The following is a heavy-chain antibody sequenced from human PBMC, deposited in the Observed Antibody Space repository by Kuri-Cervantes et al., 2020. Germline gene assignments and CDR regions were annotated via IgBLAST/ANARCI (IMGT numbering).Heavy chain of an antibody. CDR1: GFTFSNYA. J-gene: IGHJ4*02. V-gene: IGHV3-23*01. CDR2: ISHGSGDT. Sequence: GESLKISCAASGFTFSNYAMSWVRQAPGKGLEWVSDISHGSGDTYYADSVKGRFTISRDNSKNTLYLQMNSLRAEDTAVYYCARSSSRKYYFDYWGQGTLVTVSS. CDR3: ARSSSRKYYFDY. D-gene: IGHD6-13*01.